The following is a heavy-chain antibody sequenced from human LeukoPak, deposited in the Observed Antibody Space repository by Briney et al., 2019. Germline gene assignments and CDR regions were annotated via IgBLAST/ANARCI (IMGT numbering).Heavy chain of an antibody. CDR2: MNPNSGNT. V-gene: IGHV1-8*01. Sequence: GASVKVSCKASGYTFTSYDINWVRQPTGQGLEWMGWMNPNSGNTGYAQKFQGRVTMTRNTSISTAYMELSSLRSEDTAVYYCARAAPMLYDFWGNWFDPWGQGTLVTVSS. CDR3: ARAAPMLYDFWGNWFDP. CDR1: GYTFTSYD. J-gene: IGHJ5*02. D-gene: IGHD3-3*01.